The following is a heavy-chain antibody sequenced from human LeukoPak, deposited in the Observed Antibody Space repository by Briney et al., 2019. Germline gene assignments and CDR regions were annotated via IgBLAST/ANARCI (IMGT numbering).Heavy chain of an antibody. Sequence: GGSLRLSCAASGFTLSSYAMSWVRQAPGKGLEWVSAISGSGGSTYYADSVKGRFTISRDNSKNTLYLQMNCLRAEDTAAYYCASSNDYDDYWGQGTLVTVSS. CDR2: ISGSGGST. D-gene: IGHD6-6*01. J-gene: IGHJ4*02. CDR1: GFTLSSYA. CDR3: ASSNDYDDY. V-gene: IGHV3-23*01.